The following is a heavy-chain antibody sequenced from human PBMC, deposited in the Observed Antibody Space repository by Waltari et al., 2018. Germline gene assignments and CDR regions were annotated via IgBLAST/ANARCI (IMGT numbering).Heavy chain of an antibody. CDR2: IYYSGST. CDR1: GGSISSSSSY. Sequence: QLQLQESGPGLVKPSETLSLTCTVPGGSISSSSSYWGWIRQPQGKGLEWIGSIYYSGSTYYNPSLKSRVTISVDTSKNQFSLKLSSVTAADTAVYYCARLRLVAAAGRPDYFDYWGQGTLVTVSS. V-gene: IGHV4-39*07. D-gene: IGHD6-13*01. CDR3: ARLRLVAAAGRPDYFDY. J-gene: IGHJ4*02.